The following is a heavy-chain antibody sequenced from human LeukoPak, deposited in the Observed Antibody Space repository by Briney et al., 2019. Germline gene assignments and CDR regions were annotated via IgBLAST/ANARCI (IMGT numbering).Heavy chain of an antibody. CDR1: GFTFSSYS. CDR2: ISSSSSTI. CDR3: ARGSSGWYGFDP. Sequence: PGGSLILSCAASGFTFSSYSMNWVRQAPGRGLEWVSYISSSSSTIYYADSVKGRFTISRDNAKNSLYLQMNSLRDEDTAVYYCARGSSGWYGFDPWGQGTLVTVSS. V-gene: IGHV3-48*02. D-gene: IGHD6-19*01. J-gene: IGHJ5*02.